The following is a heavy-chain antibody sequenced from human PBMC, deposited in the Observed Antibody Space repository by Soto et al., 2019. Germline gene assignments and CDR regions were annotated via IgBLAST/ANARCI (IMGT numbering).Heavy chain of an antibody. CDR3: ASRSNCYHHAMDV. V-gene: IGHV3-53*01. CDR2: FDSGGDT. Sequence: GGSLRLSCAASGFTVSSNYMTWVRQAPGKGLEWVSGFDSGGDTYYADSVKGRFTISRDNSKNTLYLQMNSLRAEDTAMYYCASRSNCYHHAMDVWGQGTTVTVSS. CDR1: GFTVSSNY. D-gene: IGHD4-4*01. J-gene: IGHJ6*02.